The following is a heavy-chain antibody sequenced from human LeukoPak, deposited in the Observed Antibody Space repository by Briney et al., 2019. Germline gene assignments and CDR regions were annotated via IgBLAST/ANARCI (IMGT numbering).Heavy chain of an antibody. CDR1: GYTFTGYY. CDR2: INPNSGGT. V-gene: IGHV1-2*02. D-gene: IGHD6-13*01. J-gene: IGHJ6*03. CDR3: ARDSSSSWSNYYYYYYMDV. Sequence: GASVKVSCKASGYTFTGYYMHWVRQAPGQGLEWMGWINPNSGGTNYAQKFQGRVTMTTDTSTSTAYMELRSLRSDDTAVYYCARDSSSSWSNYYYYYYMDVWGKGTTVTVSS.